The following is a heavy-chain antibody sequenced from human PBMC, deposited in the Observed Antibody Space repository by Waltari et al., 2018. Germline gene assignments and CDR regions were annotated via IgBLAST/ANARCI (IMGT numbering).Heavy chain of an antibody. V-gene: IGHV4-34*01. J-gene: IGHJ3*02. CDR1: GGSFSGYY. CDR3: ARDPYSCSGGSCSRQAFDI. Sequence: QVQLQQWGAGLLKPSETLSLTCAVYGGSFSGYYCIWIRQPPGLGMEWIGEINHSGSTNYNPALKSRVTISVDTSKNQFSLKLSSVTAADTAVYYCARDPYSCSGGSCSRQAFDIWGQGTMVTVSS. CDR2: INHSGST. D-gene: IGHD2-15*01.